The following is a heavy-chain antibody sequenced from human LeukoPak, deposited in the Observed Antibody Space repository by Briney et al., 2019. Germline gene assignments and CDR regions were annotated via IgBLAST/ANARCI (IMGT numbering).Heavy chain of an antibody. J-gene: IGHJ3*02. CDR1: GFTFDDYG. V-gene: IGHV3-20*04. Sequence: RPGGSLRLSCAASGFTFDDYGMSWVRQAPGKGLEWVSGINWNGGSTGYADSVKGRFTISRDNAKSSLYLQMNSLRAEDTALYYCARGAHPFYDSSGYYYVDAFDIWGQGTMVTVSS. CDR2: INWNGGST. CDR3: ARGAHPFYDSSGYYYVDAFDI. D-gene: IGHD3-22*01.